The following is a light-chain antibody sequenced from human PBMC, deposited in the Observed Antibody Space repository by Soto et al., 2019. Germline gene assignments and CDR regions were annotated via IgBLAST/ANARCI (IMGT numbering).Light chain of an antibody. CDR3: QQYNNWPSWT. V-gene: IGKV3-15*01. Sequence: ELVMTQSPATLSLSPGERATLSCRASQSVNSNLAWYQQKPGQAPRLLIYGASTRAPGIPARFSGSGSGTEFTLTISSLQSEDFAVYYCQQYNNWPSWTFGEGTKVELK. CDR2: GAS. J-gene: IGKJ1*01. CDR1: QSVNSN.